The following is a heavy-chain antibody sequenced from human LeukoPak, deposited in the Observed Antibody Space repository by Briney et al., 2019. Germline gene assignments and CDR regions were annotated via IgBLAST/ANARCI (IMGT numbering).Heavy chain of an antibody. V-gene: IGHV4-59*08. D-gene: IGHD3-9*01. CDR1: GGSISSNY. J-gene: IGHJ4*02. CDR2: IYYSGST. CDR3: ARTSSGRYFDWLFLFDY. Sequence: SETLSLTCTVSGGSISSNYWNWIRQPPGKGLEWIGYIYYSGSTNYNPSLKSRVTISVDTSKNQFSLKLSSVTAADTAVYYCARTSSGRYFDWLFLFDYWGQGTLVTVSS.